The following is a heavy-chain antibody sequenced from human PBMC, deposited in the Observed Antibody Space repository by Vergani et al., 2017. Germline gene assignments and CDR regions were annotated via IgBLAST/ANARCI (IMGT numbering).Heavy chain of an antibody. CDR3: AKARDPNCKGGNCYSYYYGLDL. D-gene: IGHD2-15*01. J-gene: IGHJ6*02. V-gene: IGHV3-23*01. CDR2: ISGSGGST. Sequence: EVQLLESGGGLVQPGGSLRLSCGASGFTFSSYAMTWVRQAPGKGLEWVSAISGSGGSTFYTDSVKGRFTISRDNSKDTLYLQSNSLRVEDTAIYYCAKARDPNCKGGNCYSYYYGLDLWGQGTTVTVSS. CDR1: GFTFSSYA.